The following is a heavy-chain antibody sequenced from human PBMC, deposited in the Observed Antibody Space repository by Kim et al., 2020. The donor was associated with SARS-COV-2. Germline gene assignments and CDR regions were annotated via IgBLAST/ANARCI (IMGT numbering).Heavy chain of an antibody. V-gene: IGHV3-11*01. CDR3: ARGEVPKVTALHYYYYG. J-gene: IGHJ6*01. Sequence: GGSLRLSCAASGFTFTDYYMSWIRQAPGKGLEWLSYITSSGNIIYYADSVRGRFTTSWDNANNSLFLQMNSLGAEDTAVDYCARGEVPKVTALHYYYYG. D-gene: IGHD4-4*01. CDR2: ITSSGNII. CDR1: GFTFTDYY.